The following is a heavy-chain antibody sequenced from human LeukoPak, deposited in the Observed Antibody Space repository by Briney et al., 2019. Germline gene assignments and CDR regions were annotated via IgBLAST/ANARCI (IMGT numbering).Heavy chain of an antibody. CDR2: ITISGSTI. V-gene: IGHV3-48*03. CDR1: GFTFSSYA. J-gene: IGHJ4*02. Sequence: PGGSLRLSCAASGFTFSSYAMHWVRQAPGKGLEWITYITISGSTIYYADSVKGRFTISRDNAKNSLYLQMNSLRAEDTAVYYCARDFYYGYFDYWGQGTLVTVSS. CDR3: ARDFYYGYFDY. D-gene: IGHD2/OR15-2a*01.